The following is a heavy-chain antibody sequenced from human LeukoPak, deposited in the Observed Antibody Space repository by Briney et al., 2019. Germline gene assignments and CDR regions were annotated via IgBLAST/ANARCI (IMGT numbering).Heavy chain of an antibody. CDR1: GFTFSSYG. CDR3: ARERSNWNDEHFDY. D-gene: IGHD1-20*01. J-gene: IGHJ4*02. CDR2: ISYDGSNK. V-gene: IGHV3-30*03. Sequence: GRSLRLSCAASGFTFSSYGMHWVRQAPGKGLEWVAVISYDGSNKYYADSVKGRFTISRDNAKNSLYLQMNSLRAEDTAVYYCARERSNWNDEHFDYWGQGTLVTVSS.